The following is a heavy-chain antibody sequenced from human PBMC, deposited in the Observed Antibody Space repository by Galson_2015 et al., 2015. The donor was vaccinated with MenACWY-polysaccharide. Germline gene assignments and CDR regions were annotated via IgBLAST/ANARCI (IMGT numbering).Heavy chain of an antibody. CDR1: GFTFSTYV. D-gene: IGHD2-21*01. CDR3: AKGYSALGIVDS. CDR2: INNSGGST. V-gene: IGHV3-23*01. J-gene: IGHJ4*02. Sequence: SLRLSCAASGFTFSTYVMSWVRQAPGKGLEWVSGINNSGGSTYYTDSVKGRFTISRDNSKNTLYLQMNSLRAEDTAVYYCAKGYSALGIVDSWGQGTLVTVSS.